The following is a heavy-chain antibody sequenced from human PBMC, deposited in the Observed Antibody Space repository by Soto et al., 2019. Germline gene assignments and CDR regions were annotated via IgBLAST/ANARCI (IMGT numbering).Heavy chain of an antibody. CDR2: IYYGGST. CDR3: ARAPDYGDYIGYYYYYMDV. Sequence: PSGSLSLRCTASGGSMCSYYWSGIWQPPGKGLEWIGYIYYGGSTNYNPSLKSRVTISVDTSKNQFSLKLSSVTAADTAVYYCARAPDYGDYIGYYYYYMDVWGKGTTVTVSS. V-gene: IGHV4-59*01. D-gene: IGHD4-17*01. J-gene: IGHJ6*03. CDR1: GGSMCSYY.